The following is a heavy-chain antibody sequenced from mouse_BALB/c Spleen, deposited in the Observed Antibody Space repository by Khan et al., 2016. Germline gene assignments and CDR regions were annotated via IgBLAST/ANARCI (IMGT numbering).Heavy chain of an antibody. D-gene: IGHD2-3*01. CDR1: GDSITSGY. V-gene: IGHV3-8*02. CDR2: ISYSGGT. J-gene: IGHJ2*01. Sequence: EVQLQESGPSLVKPSQTLSLTCSVTGDSITSGYWNWIRKFPGNKLEYMGYISYSGGTYYNPPLNSRISITRDTSKNQSFMQLNSVTTEDTAAYYCARDDGYYFDYWGQGTPLTVSA. CDR3: ARDDGYYFDY.